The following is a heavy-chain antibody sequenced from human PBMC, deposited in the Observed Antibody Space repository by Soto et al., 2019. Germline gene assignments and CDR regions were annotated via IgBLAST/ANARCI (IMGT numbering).Heavy chain of an antibody. CDR3: AKDLYGSGPI. D-gene: IGHD3-10*01. V-gene: IGHV3-30*18. Sequence: GSLRLSCAASGFTFSSYGMHWVRQAPGKGLEWVAVISYDGSNKYYADSVKGRFTISRDNSKNTLYLQMNSLRAEDTAVYYCAKDLYGSGPIWGQGTLVTVSS. CDR1: GFTFSSYG. CDR2: ISYDGSNK. J-gene: IGHJ4*02.